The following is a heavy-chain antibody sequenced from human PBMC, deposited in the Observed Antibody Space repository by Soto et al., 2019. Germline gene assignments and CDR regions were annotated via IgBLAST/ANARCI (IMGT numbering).Heavy chain of an antibody. J-gene: IGHJ6*02. CDR3: AKDILEWLFGSGDYYYYGMDV. CDR2: ISAYNGNT. D-gene: IGHD3-3*01. Sequence: ASVKVSCKASGYTFTSYGISWVRQAPGQGLDWMGWISAYNGNTNYAQKLQGRVTMTTDTSTSTAYMELRSLRSDDTAVYYCAKDILEWLFGSGDYYYYGMDVWGQGTTVTVSS. CDR1: GYTFTSYG. V-gene: IGHV1-18*01.